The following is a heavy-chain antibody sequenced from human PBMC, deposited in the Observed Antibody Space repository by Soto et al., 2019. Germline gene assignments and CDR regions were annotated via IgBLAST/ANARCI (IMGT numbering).Heavy chain of an antibody. CDR1: GYTFTGYY. Sequence: ASVKVSCKASGYTFTGYYMHWVRQAPGQGLEWMGRVNPIVSMSNYAQKFQGRVTMTADKSTSTAYMELSSLRSEDTAIYYCASSYGSGYRAFDYWGQGALVNVSS. CDR3: ASSYGSGYRAFDY. V-gene: IGHV1-46*01. D-gene: IGHD3-10*01. CDR2: VNPIVSMS. J-gene: IGHJ4*02.